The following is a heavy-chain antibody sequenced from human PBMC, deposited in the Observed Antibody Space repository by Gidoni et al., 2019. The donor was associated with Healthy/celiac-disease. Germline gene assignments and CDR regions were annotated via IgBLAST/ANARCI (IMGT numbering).Heavy chain of an antibody. J-gene: IGHJ4*02. CDR1: GGPISSSCAY. D-gene: IGHD3-22*01. Sequence: QLQLQESGPGLVKPSETLSLTCTVSGGPISSSCAYWGWIRQPPGKGLAWFGSIYFRGRTYYNPSLKSRVTISVDTSKNQFSMKLSSVTAADTAVYYCARQVYYDSSGYIYYFDYWGQGTLVTVSS. CDR3: ARQVYYDSSGYIYYFDY. V-gene: IGHV4-39*01. CDR2: IYFRGRT.